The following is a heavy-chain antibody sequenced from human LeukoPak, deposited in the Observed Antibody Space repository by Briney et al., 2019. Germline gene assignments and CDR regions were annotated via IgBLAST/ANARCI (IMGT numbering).Heavy chain of an antibody. Sequence: PGGSLRLSCAASGFTFSSYAMSWVRQAPGKGLEWVSAISGSGGSTYYADSVKGRFTISRDNSKNTLYLQMNSLRAEDTAVYYCAKNPHTYYYDSSGYYFDYWGQGTLVTVSS. CDR3: AKNPHTYYYDSSGYYFDY. D-gene: IGHD3-22*01. CDR2: ISGSGGST. J-gene: IGHJ4*02. V-gene: IGHV3-23*01. CDR1: GFTFSSYA.